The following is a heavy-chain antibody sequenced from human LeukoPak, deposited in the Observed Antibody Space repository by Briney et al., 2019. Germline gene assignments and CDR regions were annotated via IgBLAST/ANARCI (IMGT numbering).Heavy chain of an antibody. J-gene: IGHJ3*02. V-gene: IGHV3-33*06. D-gene: IGHD1-7*01. CDR2: IWYDGSNK. Sequence: GGSLRLSCAASGFTFSSYGMHWVRQAPGKGLEWVAVIWYDGSNKYYADSVKGRFTISRDNSKNTLYLQMNGLRAEDTAVYYCAKGITGTTRSAFDIWGQGTMVTVSS. CDR3: AKGITGTTRSAFDI. CDR1: GFTFSSYG.